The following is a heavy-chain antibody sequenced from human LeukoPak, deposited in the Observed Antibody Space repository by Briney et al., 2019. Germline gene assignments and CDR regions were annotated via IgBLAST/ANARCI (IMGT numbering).Heavy chain of an antibody. CDR2: INPNSGGT. CDR1: VYTFTGYF. J-gene: IGHJ4*02. CDR3: ARGRAGDYFDY. V-gene: IGHV1-2*02. Sequence: ASVKVSCKTSVYTFTGYFIHWVRQAPGQGLEWMGWINPNSGGTSNLQKFQGRVAMTRDTSISTAYMDLSRLRSDDAAVYYCARGRAGDYFDYWGQGTLVTVSS.